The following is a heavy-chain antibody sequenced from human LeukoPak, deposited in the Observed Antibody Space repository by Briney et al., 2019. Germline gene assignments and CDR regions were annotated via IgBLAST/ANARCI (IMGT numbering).Heavy chain of an antibody. CDR2: IYYSGST. CDR3: ARGGRWLQLSYFDY. CDR1: GXSINNYY. V-gene: IGHV4-59*01. Sequence: SETLSLTCTVSGXSINNYYWSWIRQPPGRGLEGIGFIYYSGSTNYNPSLKSRVTISVDTSKNQFSLKLSSVTAADTAVYYCARGGRWLQLSYFDYWGQGTLVTVSS. D-gene: IGHD5-24*01. J-gene: IGHJ4*02.